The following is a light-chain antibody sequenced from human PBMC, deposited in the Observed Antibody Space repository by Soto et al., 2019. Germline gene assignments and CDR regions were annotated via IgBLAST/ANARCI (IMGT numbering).Light chain of an antibody. CDR2: DVS. V-gene: IGLV2-14*01. CDR1: SSDVGGYNY. CDR3: SSYTSISTLV. Sequence: QSALTQPASVSGSPGQSITISCTGTSSDVGGYNYVSWYQQHPGKAPKLMIYDVSNRPSGVSNRFSGSKSGNTASLTISGLQAEDEADYYRSSYTSISTLVFGGGTKLTVL. J-gene: IGLJ2*01.